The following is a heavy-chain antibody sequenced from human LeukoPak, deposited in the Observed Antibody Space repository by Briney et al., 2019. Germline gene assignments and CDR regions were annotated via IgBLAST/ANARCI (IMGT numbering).Heavy chain of an antibody. CDR2: INHSENT. V-gene: IGHV4-34*01. Sequence: SETLSLTCAVYGGSFSGYYWSWIRQPLGKGLEWIGEINHSENTDYNPSLKSRVTISVDASKNQLSLKLSSVTAADTAVYYCARHLRWRTSFSPFDYWGQGTLVTVSS. D-gene: IGHD3/OR15-3a*01. CDR3: ARHLRWRTSFSPFDY. J-gene: IGHJ4*02. CDR1: GGSFSGYY.